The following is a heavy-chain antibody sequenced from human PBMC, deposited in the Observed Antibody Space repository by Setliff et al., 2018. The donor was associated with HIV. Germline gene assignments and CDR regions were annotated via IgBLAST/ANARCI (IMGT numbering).Heavy chain of an antibody. CDR3: ARVEAKVRGATYGMDV. D-gene: IGHD3-10*01. CDR1: GGSISSHY. CDR2: MYFSGNA. J-gene: IGHJ6*02. V-gene: IGHV4-59*11. Sequence: SETLSLTCSVSGGSISSHYWSWIRQAPGQGLEWIGTMYFSGNARNSPSLKSRVTISVDTSKNQLSLNLTPVTAADTAVYYCARVEAKVRGATYGMDVWGHGTTVTVSS.